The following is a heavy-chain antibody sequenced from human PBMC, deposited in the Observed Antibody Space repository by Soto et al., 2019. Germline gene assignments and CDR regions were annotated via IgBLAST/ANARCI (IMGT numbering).Heavy chain of an antibody. V-gene: IGHV4-59*01. Sequence: SETLSLTCTVSGGSISSYYWSWIRQPPGKGLEWIGYIYYSGSTNYNPSLKSRVTISVDTSKNQFSLKLSSMAAADTAVYYCARDQVGSYGSSRWFDPWGQGTLVTVS. CDR2: IYYSGST. D-gene: IGHD3-16*01. CDR1: GGSISSYY. CDR3: ARDQVGSYGSSRWFDP. J-gene: IGHJ5*02.